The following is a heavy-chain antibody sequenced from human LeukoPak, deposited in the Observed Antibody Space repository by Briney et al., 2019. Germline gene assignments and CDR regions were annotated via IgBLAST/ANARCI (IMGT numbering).Heavy chain of an antibody. CDR3: ARGEHRYGSGSYDPHDY. D-gene: IGHD3-10*01. J-gene: IGHJ4*02. CDR2: IYSGGST. V-gene: IGHV3-53*01. Sequence: GGSLRLSCAASGFTVSSNYMSWVRQAPRKGLEWVSVIYSGGSTYYADSVKGRFTISRDNSKNTLYLQMNSLRAEDTAVYYCARGEHRYGSGSYDPHDYWGQGTLVTVSS. CDR1: GFTVSSNY.